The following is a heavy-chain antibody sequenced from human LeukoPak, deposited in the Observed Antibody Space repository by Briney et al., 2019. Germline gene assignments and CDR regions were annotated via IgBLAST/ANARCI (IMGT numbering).Heavy chain of an antibody. CDR1: EPLFTHYY. D-gene: IGHD2-2*03. Sequence: GASVKLSCTASEPLFTHYYPPWVRRLPGHRLRWIGWIRLKTGGTNFAEKFQGRVTMTGDTSMDTVYMEMTRLTSDDTALYYWAREHDLGYCSGAKCYGGDYFDNWGQGTQVTVSS. CDR2: IRLKTGGT. J-gene: IGHJ4*02. CDR3: AREHDLGYCSGAKCYGGDYFDN. V-gene: IGHV1-2*02.